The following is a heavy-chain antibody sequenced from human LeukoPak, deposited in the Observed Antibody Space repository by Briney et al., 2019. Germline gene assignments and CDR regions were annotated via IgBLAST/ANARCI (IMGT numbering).Heavy chain of an antibody. V-gene: IGHV3-33*06. CDR1: GFTFSSYG. D-gene: IGHD2-21*02. Sequence: GGSLRLSCAASGFTFSSYGMHWVRQAPGKGLEWVAVIWYDGSNKYYADSVTGRLTISRDNSKNTLYLQMNSLRAEDTAIYYCTKDPHAVATPRVYWGRGILVTVSS. CDR3: TKDPHAVATPRVY. J-gene: IGHJ4*02. CDR2: IWYDGSNK.